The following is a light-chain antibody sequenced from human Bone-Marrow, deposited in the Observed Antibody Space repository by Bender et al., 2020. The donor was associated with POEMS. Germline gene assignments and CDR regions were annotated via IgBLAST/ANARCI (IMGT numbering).Light chain of an antibody. Sequence: QSVLTQPPSVSGTPGQRVTISCSGSGSNIGGYPVNWYQQLPGTAPRLLIYTNNERPSGVPDRFSGSNSGNTATLTISRVEAGDEADYYCQAWDSTTAIFGTGTKVTVL. CDR2: TNN. CDR1: GSNIGGYP. V-gene: IGLV1-44*01. J-gene: IGLJ1*01. CDR3: QAWDSTTAI.